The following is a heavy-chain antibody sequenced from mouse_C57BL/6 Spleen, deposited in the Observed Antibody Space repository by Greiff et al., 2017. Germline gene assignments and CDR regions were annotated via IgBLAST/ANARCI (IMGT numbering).Heavy chain of an antibody. Sequence: VQLQQSVAELVRPGASVKLSCTASGFNIKNYYMHWVKQRPEQGLEWIGRIDPANGNTKNAPKFQGKATITADTSSNTTYLLLSSLTSEDTAIYYCARTDGYFDYWGQGTTLTVSS. V-gene: IGHV14-3*01. D-gene: IGHD2-3*01. J-gene: IGHJ2*01. CDR1: GFNIKNYY. CDR3: ARTDGYFDY. CDR2: IDPANGNT.